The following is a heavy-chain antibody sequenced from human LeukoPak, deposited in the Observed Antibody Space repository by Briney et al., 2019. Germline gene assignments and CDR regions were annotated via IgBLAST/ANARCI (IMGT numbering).Heavy chain of an antibody. D-gene: IGHD1-7*01. CDR3: AREGEEVRNYGRDYYGMDV. Sequence: GASVKVSCKASGYTFTSYDINWVRQATGQGLEWMGWMNPNSGNTGYAQKFQGWVTMTRDTSISTAYMELSRLRSDDTAVYYCAREGEEVRNYGRDYYGMDVWGQGTTVTVSS. CDR1: GYTFTSYD. V-gene: IGHV1-8*01. CDR2: MNPNSGNT. J-gene: IGHJ6*02.